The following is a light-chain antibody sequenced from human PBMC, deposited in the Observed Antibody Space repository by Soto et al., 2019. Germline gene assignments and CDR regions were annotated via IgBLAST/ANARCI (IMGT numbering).Light chain of an antibody. CDR2: DGS. CDR3: QQYDDWPIT. Sequence: VLTQSPGTLSLSPGEGATLSCRASQRVASDLAWYLQKPGQPPRLLIYDGSTRALGIPARFSGSESGTEFTLTISSLQSEDFAVYFCQQYDDWPITFGQGTRLEIK. V-gene: IGKV3-15*01. J-gene: IGKJ5*01. CDR1: QRVASD.